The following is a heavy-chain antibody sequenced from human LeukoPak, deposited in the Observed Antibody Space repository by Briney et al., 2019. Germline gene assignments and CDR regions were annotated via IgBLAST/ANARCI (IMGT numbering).Heavy chain of an antibody. CDR3: ARDKGDSYGYAYYFDY. CDR2: IWYDGSNK. J-gene: IGHJ4*02. Sequence: PGGSLRLSCAASGFTFSSYGMHWVRQAPGKGLEWVAVIWYDGSNKYYADSVKGRFTISRDNSKNTLYLQMNSLRAEDTAVYYCARDKGDSYGYAYYFDYWGQGTLATVSS. CDR1: GFTFSSYG. V-gene: IGHV3-33*01. D-gene: IGHD5-18*01.